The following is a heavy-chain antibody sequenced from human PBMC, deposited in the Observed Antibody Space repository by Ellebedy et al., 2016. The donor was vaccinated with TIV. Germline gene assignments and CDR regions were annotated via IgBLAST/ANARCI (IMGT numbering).Heavy chain of an antibody. CDR1: GYTFTSYG. V-gene: IGHV1-18*01. J-gene: IGHJ6*02. CDR3: ARDRNVLLWFGESRNYGMDV. D-gene: IGHD3-10*01. CDR2: ISAYNGNT. Sequence: ASVKVSXKASGYTFTSYGISWVRQAPGQGLEWMGWISAYNGNTNYAQKLQGRVTMTTDTSTSTAYMELRSLRSDDTAVYYCARDRNVLLWFGESRNYGMDVWGQGTTVTVSS.